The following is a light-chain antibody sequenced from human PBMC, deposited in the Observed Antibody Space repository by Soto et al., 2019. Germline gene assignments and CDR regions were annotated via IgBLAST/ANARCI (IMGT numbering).Light chain of an antibody. CDR1: QSVSTY. J-gene: IGKJ5*01. V-gene: IGKV3-11*01. CDR3: QQRSNWPSIT. Sequence: ESELAQSPATLCLSPRARDTLCYRPSQSVSTYLAWYQQKPGQGPRLLIYDASTRATGIPARFSGSGSGTDFTLTISSLETEDFAVYFCQQRSNWPSITFGQVTRLEIK. CDR2: DAS.